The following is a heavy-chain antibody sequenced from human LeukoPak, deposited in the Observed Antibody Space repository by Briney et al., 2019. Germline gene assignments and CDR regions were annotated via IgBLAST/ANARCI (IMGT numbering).Heavy chain of an antibody. J-gene: IGHJ5*02. D-gene: IGHD3-9*01. Sequence: QPGGSLRLSCAVSGFTFSSYWMNWVRQVPGKGLVWVAHINTNGNSATYADSVKGRFTISRDNSKNALHLEMSSLRTEDTAVYYCANSKPVRYFDWLWFDLWGQGTLVTVSS. CDR1: GFTFSSYW. CDR3: ANSKPVRYFDWLWFDL. CDR2: INTNGNSA. V-gene: IGHV3-74*01.